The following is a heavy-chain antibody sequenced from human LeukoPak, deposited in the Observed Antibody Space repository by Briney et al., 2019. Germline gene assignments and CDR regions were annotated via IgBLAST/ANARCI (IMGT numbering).Heavy chain of an antibody. CDR3: ARGDIPLDY. V-gene: IGHV6-1*01. CDR1: GDSVSSNTVA. Sequence: SQILSLTCAISGDSVSSNTVAWNWIRQSPSRGLEWLGRTYFKSKWYNNYAISVKSRITISPDTSKNQFSLQLNSVTPEDTAVYYCARGDIPLDYWGQGTLVTVSS. D-gene: IGHD2-21*01. J-gene: IGHJ4*02. CDR2: TYFKSKWYN.